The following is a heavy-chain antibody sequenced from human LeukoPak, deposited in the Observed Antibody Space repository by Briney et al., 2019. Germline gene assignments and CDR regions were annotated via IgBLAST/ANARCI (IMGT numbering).Heavy chain of an antibody. D-gene: IGHD2-2*02. Sequence: PSETLSLTCAVYGGSFSGYYWSWIRQPPGKGLEWIGEINHSGSTNYNPSLKSRVTISVDTSKNQFSLKLSSVTPADTAVYYCARIFPGSPRGYCSSTSCYRGVYYGMDVWGQGTTVTVSS. J-gene: IGHJ6*02. CDR2: INHSGST. CDR1: GGSFSGYY. V-gene: IGHV4-34*01. CDR3: ARIFPGSPRGYCSSTSCYRGVYYGMDV.